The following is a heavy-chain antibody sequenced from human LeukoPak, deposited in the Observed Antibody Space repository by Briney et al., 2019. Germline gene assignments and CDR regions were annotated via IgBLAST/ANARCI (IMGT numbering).Heavy chain of an antibody. CDR1: GGSFSGNF. CDR2: INHSGST. D-gene: IGHD3-10*01. Sequence: SSETLSLTCAVYGGSFSGNFWTWIRQPPGKGLEWVGEINHSGSTNYNPSLKSRVTISLDTSKNQFSLKMSSVTAADTAVYYCASDGGRRFSHWGQGTLVTVSS. V-gene: IGHV4-34*01. J-gene: IGHJ4*02. CDR3: ASDGGRRFSH.